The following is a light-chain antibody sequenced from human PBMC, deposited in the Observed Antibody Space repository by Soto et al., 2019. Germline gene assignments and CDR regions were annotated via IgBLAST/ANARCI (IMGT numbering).Light chain of an antibody. V-gene: IGLV1-44*01. Sequence: QSVLTQPPSASGAPGQRVTISCSGSNSNIGSHFVNWYQQVPGTAPKLLIYTNNQRPSGVPDRFSDSKSGTSASLAISGLQSEDEADYYCAAWDGSLQSWVFGGGTKLTVL. CDR3: AAWDGSLQSWV. CDR2: TNN. J-gene: IGLJ3*02. CDR1: NSNIGSHF.